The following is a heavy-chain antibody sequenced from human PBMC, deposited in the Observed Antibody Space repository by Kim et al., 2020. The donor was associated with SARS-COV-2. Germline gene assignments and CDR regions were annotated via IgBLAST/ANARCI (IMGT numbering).Heavy chain of an antibody. CDR2: ISYDGSNK. Sequence: GGSLRLSCAESGFTFSSYGMHWVRQAPGKGLEWVAVISYDGSNKYYADSVKGRFTISRDNSKNTLYLQMNSLRAEDTAVYYCARESLHHDAFDIWGQGTMVTVSS. CDR3: ARESLHHDAFDI. J-gene: IGHJ3*02. CDR1: GFTFSSYG. V-gene: IGHV3-33*05.